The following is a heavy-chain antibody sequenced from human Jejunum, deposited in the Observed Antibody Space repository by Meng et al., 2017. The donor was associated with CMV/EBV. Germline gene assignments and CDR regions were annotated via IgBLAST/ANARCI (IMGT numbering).Heavy chain of an antibody. Sequence: SCVHSEPTFSNYWMDWVRQGPGKGLVWVSQISSDGRRTNYADSVKGRFTISRDNAKNTLYLQMNSLRAEDTAVYYCARNRMSGWLDSWGQGTLVTVSS. J-gene: IGHJ5*01. CDR1: EPTFSNYW. D-gene: IGHD1-14*01. V-gene: IGHV3-74*01. CDR2: ISSDGRRT. CDR3: ARNRMSGWLDS.